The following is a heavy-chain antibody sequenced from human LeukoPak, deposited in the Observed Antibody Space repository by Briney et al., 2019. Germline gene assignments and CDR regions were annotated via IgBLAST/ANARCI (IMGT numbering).Heavy chain of an antibody. CDR3: ARVVSGRYSSFNYYFDY. CDR2: IYYSGST. Sequence: PETLSLTCTVSGGSISSYYWSWIRQPPGKGLEWIGYIYYSGSTNYNPSLKSRVTISVDTSKNQFSLKLSSVTAADTAVHYCARVVSGRYSSFNYYFDYWGQGTLVTVSS. V-gene: IGHV4-59*01. D-gene: IGHD5-18*01. CDR1: GGSISSYY. J-gene: IGHJ4*02.